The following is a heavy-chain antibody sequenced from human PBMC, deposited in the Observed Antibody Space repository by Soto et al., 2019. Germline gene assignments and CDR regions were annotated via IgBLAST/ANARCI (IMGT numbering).Heavy chain of an antibody. V-gene: IGHV4-59*01. CDR3: ARIPTGYSSSDADY. CDR1: GGSISSYY. CDR2: IYYSGST. J-gene: IGHJ4*02. D-gene: IGHD6-13*01. Sequence: SETPSLTCTVSGGSISSYYWGWIRQHPGKGLEWIGYIYYSGSTNYNPSLKSRVTISVDTSKNQFSLKLSSVTAADTAVYYCARIPTGYSSSDADYWGQGTLVTVSS.